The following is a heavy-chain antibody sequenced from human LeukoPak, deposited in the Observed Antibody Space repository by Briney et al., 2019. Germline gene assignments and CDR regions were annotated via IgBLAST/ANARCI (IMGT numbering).Heavy chain of an antibody. J-gene: IGHJ6*03. CDR1: GFTFSNGW. D-gene: IGHD2-15*01. CDR2: ISSSGSTI. V-gene: IGHV3-48*04. Sequence: GGSLRLSCAVSGFTFSNGWMNWVRQAPGKGLEWVSYISSSGSTIYYADSVKGRFTISRDNAKNSLYLQMNSLRAEDTAVYYCARGGGRLVHYYYMDVWGKGTTVTVSS. CDR3: ARGGGRLVHYYYMDV.